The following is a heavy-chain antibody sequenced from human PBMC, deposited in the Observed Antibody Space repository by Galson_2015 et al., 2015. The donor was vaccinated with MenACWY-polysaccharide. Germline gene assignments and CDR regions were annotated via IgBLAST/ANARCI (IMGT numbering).Heavy chain of an antibody. Sequence: SETLSLTCNVSGDSISSGYYWGWIRQPPGKGLEWIGSIFHSGSTYRNPSLVSRLIISIDSSKNQLSLMLTSVTAADTAVYYCTSGRLRWYPFDYWGQGTLVTVSS. J-gene: IGHJ4*02. V-gene: IGHV4-38-2*02. CDR1: GDSISSGYY. CDR3: TSGRLRWYPFDY. CDR2: IFHSGST. D-gene: IGHD4-23*01.